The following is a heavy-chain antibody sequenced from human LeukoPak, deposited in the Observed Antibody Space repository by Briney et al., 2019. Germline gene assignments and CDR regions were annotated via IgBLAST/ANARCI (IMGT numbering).Heavy chain of an antibody. J-gene: IGHJ4*02. Sequence: PGGSLRLSCAASGFTFSSSWMTWVRQAPGKGLEWMANIKQDGSEKNYVDSVKGRFTISRDNAKNSLYLQMISLRAEDTAMYYCAKSIGDLYQAFAYWGQGTLVTVSS. CDR2: IKQDGSEK. CDR3: AKSIGDLYQAFAY. D-gene: IGHD3-10*01. V-gene: IGHV3-7*02. CDR1: GFTFSSSW.